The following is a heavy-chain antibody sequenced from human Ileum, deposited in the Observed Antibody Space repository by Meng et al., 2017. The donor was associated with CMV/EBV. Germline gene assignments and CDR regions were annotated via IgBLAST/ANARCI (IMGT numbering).Heavy chain of an antibody. Sequence: GQLEESGQGLLKPSETLSLTCTVSGGSISGYYWSWIRQPATKGLEWIGRVYSSGSTDYNPSLQSRVTMSVDTSKNQFSLKLSSVTAADTAVYYCARGSSSWAFDYWGQGTLVTVSS. CDR2: VYSSGST. J-gene: IGHJ4*02. V-gene: IGHV4-4*07. CDR1: GGSISGYY. CDR3: ARGSSSWAFDY. D-gene: IGHD2-2*01.